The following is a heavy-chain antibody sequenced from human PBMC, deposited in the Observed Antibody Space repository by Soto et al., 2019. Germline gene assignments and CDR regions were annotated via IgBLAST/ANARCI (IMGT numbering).Heavy chain of an antibody. J-gene: IGHJ5*02. CDR3: AGGRDAVVRGGMNWFDP. Sequence: QVQLQQWGAGLLKSSETLSLTCAVYGGSFSGYYWNWLRQPPGEGLEWIGKIDQSGSTNYNPSLQSSVTMSVCTSRSQFSLKLTAVTAMDTAVYYCAGGRDAVVRGGMNWFDPWGQGTLVTVSS. CDR2: IDQSGST. V-gene: IGHV4-34*01. CDR1: GGSFSGYY. D-gene: IGHD3-10*01.